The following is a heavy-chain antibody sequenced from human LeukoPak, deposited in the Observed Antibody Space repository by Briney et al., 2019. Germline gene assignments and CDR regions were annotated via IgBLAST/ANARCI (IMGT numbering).Heavy chain of an antibody. V-gene: IGHV4-39*01. Sequence: PSETLSLTXTVSGGSISSSSYYWGWIGQPPGKGLQWIGSIYYSGSTYYNPSLKSRVTISVDTSKNQFSLKLSSVTAADTAVYYCARYYGSGSYYPYYFDYWGQGTLVTVSS. CDR2: IYYSGST. D-gene: IGHD3-10*01. CDR1: GGSISSSSYY. J-gene: IGHJ4*02. CDR3: ARYYGSGSYYPYYFDY.